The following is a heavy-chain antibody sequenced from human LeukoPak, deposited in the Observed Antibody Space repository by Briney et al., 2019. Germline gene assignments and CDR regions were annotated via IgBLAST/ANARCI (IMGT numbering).Heavy chain of an antibody. CDR3: ARDDGGYSSSWYVV. J-gene: IGHJ4*02. CDR2: IYTSGST. D-gene: IGHD6-13*01. CDR1: GGSISSGSYY. V-gene: IGHV4-61*02. Sequence: SETLSLTCTVSGGSISSGSYYWSWIRQPAGKGLEWIGRIYTSGSTNYNPSLKSRVTMSVDTSKNQFSLKLSSVTAADTAVYYCARDDGGYSSSWYVVWGQGTLVTVSS.